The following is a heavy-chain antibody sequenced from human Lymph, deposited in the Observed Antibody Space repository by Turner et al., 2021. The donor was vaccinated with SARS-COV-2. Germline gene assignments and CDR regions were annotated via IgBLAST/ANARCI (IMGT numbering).Heavy chain of an antibody. CDR3: ARLPIARGYSGYDFYYFDY. CDR1: GYSFPTYW. CDR2: IYPGDSDT. Sequence: EVQLVQSGAEVKKRGESLQISCKGSGYSFPTYWIGWVRQMPGKGLEWMGIIYPGDSDTRYSPSFQGQVTISADKSISTAYLQWSSLKASDTAMYYCARLPIARGYSGYDFYYFDYWGQGTLVTVSS. J-gene: IGHJ4*02. D-gene: IGHD5-12*01. V-gene: IGHV5-51*01.